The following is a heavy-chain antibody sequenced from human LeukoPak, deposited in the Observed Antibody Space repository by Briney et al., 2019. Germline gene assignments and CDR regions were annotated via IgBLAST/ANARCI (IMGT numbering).Heavy chain of an antibody. J-gene: IGHJ5*02. CDR1: GGSISSGGYY. CDR3: ARGIGLTYYYDSSGYYGTWFDP. Sequence: PSQTLSLTCTVSGGSISSGGYYWSWIRRHPGKGLEWIGYIYYSGSTYYNPSLKGRVTISVDTSKNQFSLKLSSVTAADTAVYYCARGIGLTYYYDSSGYYGTWFDPWGQGTLVTVSS. V-gene: IGHV4-31*03. D-gene: IGHD3-22*01. CDR2: IYYSGST.